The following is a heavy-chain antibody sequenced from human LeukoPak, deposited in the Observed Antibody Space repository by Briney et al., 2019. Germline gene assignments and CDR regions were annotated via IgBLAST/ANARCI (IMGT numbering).Heavy chain of an antibody. CDR3: ARDQRCSRSDGGCDQWYFDL. CDR1: GGSISGYY. V-gene: IGHV4-59*01. D-gene: IGHD2-15*01. CDR2: IYHSGLT. J-gene: IGHJ2*01. Sequence: QSSETLSLTCTVSGGSISGYYWSWLRQPPGKGLEWIGYIYHSGLTDYNPSLRSRVTIAVDTPRNQFSLKLTSATAADTAMYYCARDQRCSRSDGGCDQWYFDLWGRGTLVTVSS.